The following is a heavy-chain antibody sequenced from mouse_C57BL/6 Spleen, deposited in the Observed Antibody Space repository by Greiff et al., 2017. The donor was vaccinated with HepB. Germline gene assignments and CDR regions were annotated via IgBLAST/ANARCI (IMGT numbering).Heavy chain of an antibody. J-gene: IGHJ1*03. D-gene: IGHD1-1*01. Sequence: QVQLQQPGAELVKPGASVKLSCKASGYTFTSYWMQWVKQRPGQGLEWIGEIDPSDSYTNYNQKFKGKATLTVDTSSSTAYMQLSSLTSEDSAVYYCARVGYGSSYQGYFDVWGTGTTVTVSS. CDR1: GYTFTSYW. V-gene: IGHV1-50*01. CDR2: IDPSDSYT. CDR3: ARVGYGSSYQGYFDV.